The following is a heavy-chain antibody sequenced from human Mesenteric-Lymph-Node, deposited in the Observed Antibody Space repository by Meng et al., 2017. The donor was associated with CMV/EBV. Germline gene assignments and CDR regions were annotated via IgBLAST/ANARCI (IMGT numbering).Heavy chain of an antibody. J-gene: IGHJ4*02. CDR3: ARANSGTFYVDF. CDR1: GYSISSGYY. V-gene: IGHV4-38-2*02. D-gene: IGHD1-26*01. Sequence: GSLRLSCTVSGYSISSGYYWGWIRQPPGKGLEWIGTFFHSESTYYNPSLKSRVNISVDTSKNQLSLTLSSVTATDTAVYYCARANSGTFYVDFWGQGTLVTVSS. CDR2: FFHSEST.